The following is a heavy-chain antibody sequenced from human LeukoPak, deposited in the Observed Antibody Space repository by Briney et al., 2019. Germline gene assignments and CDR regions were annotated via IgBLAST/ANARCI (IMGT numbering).Heavy chain of an antibody. Sequence: GGSLRLSCAASGFRFSSYGMHWVRQAPGKGLEWVAVISSDGSTDYYVDSVRGRFTVSRDNSKNTLYLQVNSLRAEDTAVYCCAELGITMIGGVWGKGTTVTISS. CDR3: AELGITMIGGV. CDR2: ISSDGSTD. D-gene: IGHD3-10*02. V-gene: IGHV3-30*18. J-gene: IGHJ6*04. CDR1: GFRFSSYG.